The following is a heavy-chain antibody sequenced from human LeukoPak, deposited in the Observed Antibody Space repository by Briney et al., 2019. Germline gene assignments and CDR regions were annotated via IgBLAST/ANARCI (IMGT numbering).Heavy chain of an antibody. D-gene: IGHD2-15*01. Sequence: SQTLSLTCAISRDSLSRNSAAWNWIRHSPSRGLEWLGRTYYRSKWYNDYAVSVKSRITITPDTSKNQFSLQLNSVTPEDTAVYYCARESWDIEGYNWFDPWGQGTLVTVSS. CDR1: RDSLSRNSAA. CDR2: TYYRSKWYN. V-gene: IGHV6-1*01. CDR3: ARESWDIEGYNWFDP. J-gene: IGHJ5*02.